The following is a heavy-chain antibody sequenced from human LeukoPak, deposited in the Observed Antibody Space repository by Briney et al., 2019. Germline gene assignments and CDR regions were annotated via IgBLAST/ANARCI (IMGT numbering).Heavy chain of an antibody. Sequence: ASVKVSCKASGYTFTSYGINWVRQAPGHGLEWMGWISPYNGNTHYAPKLQGRVTMTTDTSTSTAYMELRSLRSDDTAVYYCARVLLRDAFDIWGQGTMVTVSS. V-gene: IGHV1-18*01. J-gene: IGHJ3*02. CDR2: ISPYNGNT. D-gene: IGHD3-10*01. CDR1: GYTFTSYG. CDR3: ARVLLRDAFDI.